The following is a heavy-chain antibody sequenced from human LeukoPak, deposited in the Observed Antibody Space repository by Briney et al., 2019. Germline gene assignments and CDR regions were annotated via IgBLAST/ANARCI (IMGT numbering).Heavy chain of an antibody. Sequence: ASVKVSCKASGYTFTSYAMHWVRQAPGQRLEWVGSINAGNGNTKYSQKFQGRVTITRDTSASTAYMELSSLRSEDTAVYYCARDIVVVPAAMPFYGMDVWGKGTTVTVSS. J-gene: IGHJ6*04. CDR3: ARDIVVVPAAMPFYGMDV. CDR2: INAGNGNT. CDR1: GYTFTSYA. V-gene: IGHV1-3*01. D-gene: IGHD2-2*01.